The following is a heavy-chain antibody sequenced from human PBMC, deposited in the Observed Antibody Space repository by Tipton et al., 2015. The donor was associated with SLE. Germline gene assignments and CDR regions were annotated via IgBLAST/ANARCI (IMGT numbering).Heavy chain of an antibody. V-gene: IGHV4-34*01. CDR2: INHSGST. CDR3: ARDSTSKDTVKVYYCGMDV. CDR1: GGSFSGYY. Sequence: LRLSCAVYGGSFSGYYWSWIRQPPGKGLEWIGEINHSGSTNYNPSLKSRVTISVDTSKNQFSLKLSSVTAADTAVYYCARDSTSKDTVKVYYCGMDVWGQGTTVTVSS. J-gene: IGHJ6*02. D-gene: IGHD4-11*01.